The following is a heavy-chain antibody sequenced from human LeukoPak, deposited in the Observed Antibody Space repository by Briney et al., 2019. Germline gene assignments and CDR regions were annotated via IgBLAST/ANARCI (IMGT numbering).Heavy chain of an antibody. D-gene: IGHD6-13*01. J-gene: IGHJ4*02. V-gene: IGHV4-39*02. CDR1: GDSISSSGRFY. CDR2: MDYSGTT. CDR3: ARDHYNKSWYKY. Sequence: SETLSLTCTVSGDSISSSGRFYWGWIRQPPGKGLEWIGSMDYSGTTDYNPSLKSRVTLSVDTSKDQFSLKLTSVTAADTALYYCARDHYNKSWYKYWGQGTLVTVSS.